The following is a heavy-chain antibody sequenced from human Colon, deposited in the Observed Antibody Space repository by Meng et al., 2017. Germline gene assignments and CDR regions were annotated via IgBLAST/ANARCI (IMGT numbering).Heavy chain of an antibody. J-gene: IGHJ4*02. V-gene: IGHV4-31*01. CDR2: IYYSGST. CDR3: ARRSVAGTEDYFDY. D-gene: IGHD6-19*01. Sequence: QVQVPESGPGLVKTSQTLSLTCTVSGGSISSGGYYWSWIRQHPGKGLEWIGYIYYSGSTYYNPSLKSQVTISVDTSKNQFSLKLSSVTAADTAVYYCARRSVAGTEDYFDYWGQGTLVTVSS. CDR1: GGSISSGGYY.